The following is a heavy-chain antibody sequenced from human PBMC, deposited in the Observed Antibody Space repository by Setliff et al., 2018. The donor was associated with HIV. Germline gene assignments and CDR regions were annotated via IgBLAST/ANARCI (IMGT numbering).Heavy chain of an antibody. Sequence: TCGVSGGSFSGHYWSWIRQTPGKGLEWIGEISQNGQTVYAEKLQGRVIIRADTSIDTAYMELSSLRSEDTAVYYCAIGYSHGPNYWGQGTLVTVSS. CDR2: ISQNGQT. CDR3: AIGYSHGPNY. J-gene: IGHJ4*02. CDR1: GGSFSGHY. V-gene: IGHV1-69-2*01. D-gene: IGHD5-12*01.